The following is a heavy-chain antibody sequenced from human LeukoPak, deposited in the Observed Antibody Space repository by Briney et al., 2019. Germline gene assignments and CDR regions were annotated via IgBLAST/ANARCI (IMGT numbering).Heavy chain of an antibody. J-gene: IGHJ4*02. D-gene: IGHD1-14*01. CDR3: ATETIGRHYDY. CDR2: IGPTGTDR. Sequence: PGGSLRLSYAASGFTFRSCGFNWVRQAPGKGLVWVSSIGPTGTDRFYADSVRGRFTISRDNAKNSMYLQMDSLRDEDTAVYYCATETIGRHYDYWGQGTLLTVSS. V-gene: IGHV3-21*01. CDR1: GFTFRSCG.